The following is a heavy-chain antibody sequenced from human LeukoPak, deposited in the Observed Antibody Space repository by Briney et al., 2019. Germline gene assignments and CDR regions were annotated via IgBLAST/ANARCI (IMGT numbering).Heavy chain of an antibody. CDR3: ARGSGNGRAHDY. V-gene: IGHV7-4-1*01. Sequence: ASVKVSCKASGYTFTAYYIHWVRQAPGQGLEWMGWINTNTGNPTYAQGFKGRFVFYLDTSVSTAYLQIGSLKAEDTAVYSCARGSGNGRAHDYWGQGTLSPSPQ. J-gene: IGHJ4*02. CDR2: INTNTGNP. D-gene: IGHD1-14*01. CDR1: GYTFTAYY.